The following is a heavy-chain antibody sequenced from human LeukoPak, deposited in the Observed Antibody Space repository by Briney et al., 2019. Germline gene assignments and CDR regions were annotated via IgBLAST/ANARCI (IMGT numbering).Heavy chain of an antibody. CDR3: AKDGLWFGELPVY. V-gene: IGHV3-23*01. D-gene: IGHD3-10*01. Sequence: GGSLRLSCAASGFTFSSYAMSWVRQAPGKGLEWVSAISGSGGSTYYADSVKGRFTISRDNSKNTLYLQMNSLRAADTAVYYCAKDGLWFGELPVYWGQGALVTVSS. CDR1: GFTFSSYA. J-gene: IGHJ4*02. CDR2: ISGSGGST.